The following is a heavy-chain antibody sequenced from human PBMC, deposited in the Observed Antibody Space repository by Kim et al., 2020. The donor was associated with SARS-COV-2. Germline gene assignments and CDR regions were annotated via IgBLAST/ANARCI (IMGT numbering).Heavy chain of an antibody. CDR3: TSDRNLGIAVAGTPDY. Sequence: GGSLRLSCTASGFTFGDYAMSWFRQAPGKGLEWVGFIRSKAYGGTTEYAASVKGRFTISRDDSKSIAYLQMNSLKTEDTAVYYCTSDRNLGIAVAGTPDYCCQGALVTVSS. CDR2: IRSKAYGGTT. V-gene: IGHV3-49*03. J-gene: IGHJ4*02. D-gene: IGHD6-19*01. CDR1: GFTFGDYA.